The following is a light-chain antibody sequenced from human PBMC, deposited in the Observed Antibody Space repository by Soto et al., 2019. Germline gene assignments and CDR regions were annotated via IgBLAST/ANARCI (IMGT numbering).Light chain of an antibody. CDR2: DAS. CDR3: QQSSNWPHELT. Sequence: EIVWTQSPATLSLSPGERAPLSCRASQSVSSYLAWYQQKPGQAPRLLIYDASNRATGIPARFSGSGSGTDFTLNISSLEPEEFAVYYCQQSSNWPHELTCGGGNKGDIK. J-gene: IGKJ4*01. CDR1: QSVSSY. V-gene: IGKV3-11*01.